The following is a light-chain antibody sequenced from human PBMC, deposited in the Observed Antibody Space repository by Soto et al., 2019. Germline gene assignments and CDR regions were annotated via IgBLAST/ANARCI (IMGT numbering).Light chain of an antibody. V-gene: IGKV3-20*01. J-gene: IGKJ1*01. Sequence: EIVLSQSPGTLSLCPGERATLSCRASQSIRSHYLAWYQQKPGQAPRLLISGAHNRAPGIPDRFSGSESGTDFTLRISRLEPEDFAVYYCQQYGSSVTFGQGTKV. CDR1: QSIRSHY. CDR3: QQYGSSVT. CDR2: GAH.